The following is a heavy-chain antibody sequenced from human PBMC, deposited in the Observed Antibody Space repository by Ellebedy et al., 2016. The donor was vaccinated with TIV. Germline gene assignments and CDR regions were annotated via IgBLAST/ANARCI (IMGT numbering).Heavy chain of an antibody. D-gene: IGHD1-26*01. Sequence: MPSETLSLTCTVSGGSISSYYWSWIRQPPGKGLEWIGYIYYSGSTNYNPSLKSRVTISVDTSKNQFSLKLSSVTAADTAVYYCASTDSGAGAYWGQGTLVTVSS. CDR1: GGSISSYY. V-gene: IGHV4-59*08. CDR2: IYYSGST. CDR3: ASTDSGAGAY. J-gene: IGHJ4*02.